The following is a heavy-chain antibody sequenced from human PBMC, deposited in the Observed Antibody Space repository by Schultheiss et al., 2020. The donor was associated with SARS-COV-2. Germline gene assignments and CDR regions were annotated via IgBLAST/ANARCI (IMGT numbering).Heavy chain of an antibody. D-gene: IGHD6-19*01. CDR1: RFTFSNYG. CDR3: AKDAASSGWYLNWYFDL. CDR2: IFSDGNTQ. Sequence: GESLKISCAASRFTFSNYGMHWVRQAPGKGLQWVAVIFSDGNTQYYADSVEGRFTISRDNSTHTLSLQMNSLTAEDTAVYDCAKDAASSGWYLNWYFDLWGRGTLVT. V-gene: IGHV3-30*18. J-gene: IGHJ2*01.